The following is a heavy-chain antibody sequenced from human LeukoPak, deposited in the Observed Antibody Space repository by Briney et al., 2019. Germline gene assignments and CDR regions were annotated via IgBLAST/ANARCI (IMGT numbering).Heavy chain of an antibody. CDR1: GLTLSNYW. D-gene: IGHD6-19*01. V-gene: IGHV3-7*03. J-gene: IGHJ4*02. Sequence: GGSLRLSCTASGLTLSNYWMIWVRQAPGKGLQWVAKIKQDGSEKYYVDSVKGRFTISRDNSKNTLYLQMNSLRAEDTAVYYCAKAVAGYEADYWGQGTLVTVSS. CDR2: IKQDGSEK. CDR3: AKAVAGYEADY.